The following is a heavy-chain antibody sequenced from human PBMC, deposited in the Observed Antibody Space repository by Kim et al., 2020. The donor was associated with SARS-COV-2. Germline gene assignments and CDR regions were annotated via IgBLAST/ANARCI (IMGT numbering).Heavy chain of an antibody. Sequence: SETLSLTCTVSGGSISSGDYYWSWIRQSPGKGLEWIGYIYYSGSTYYNPSLKSRVTISLDTSKNQFSLKLSSVTAADTAVYYCARETADSSSWTTLYYFDYWGQGTLVTVSS. CDR1: GGSISSGDYY. J-gene: IGHJ4*02. D-gene: IGHD6-13*01. CDR2: IYYSGST. V-gene: IGHV4-30-4*01. CDR3: ARETADSSSWTTLYYFDY.